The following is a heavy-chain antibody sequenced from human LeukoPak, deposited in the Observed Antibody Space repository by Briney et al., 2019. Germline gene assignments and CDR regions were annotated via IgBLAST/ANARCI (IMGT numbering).Heavy chain of an antibody. Sequence: GGSLRLSWAAAGFTFSSWAMRGVRQAPGKGVEWVSAISGSGGSTYYADSVKGRFTISRDNSKNTLHLQMNSLRAEDTAVYYSAKGDNSIAYFDYWGQGTLVTVSS. D-gene: IGHD2/OR15-2a*01. CDR3: AKGDNSIAYFDY. CDR1: GFTFSSWA. CDR2: ISGSGGST. V-gene: IGHV3-23*01. J-gene: IGHJ4*02.